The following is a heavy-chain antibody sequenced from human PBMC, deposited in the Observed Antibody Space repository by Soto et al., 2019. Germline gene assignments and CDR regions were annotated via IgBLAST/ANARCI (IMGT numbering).Heavy chain of an antibody. CDR3: AHSSGGGVVVVAASFDY. D-gene: IGHD2-15*01. V-gene: IGHV2-5*02. J-gene: IGHJ4*02. CDR2: IYWDDDK. Sequence: SGPTLVNPTQTLTLTCTFSGFSLSTSGVGVGWIRQPPGKALEWLALIYWDDDKRYSPSLKSRLTITKDTSKNQVVLTMTNMDPVDTATYYCAHSSGGGVVVVAASFDYWGQGTLVTSPQ. CDR1: GFSLSTSGVG.